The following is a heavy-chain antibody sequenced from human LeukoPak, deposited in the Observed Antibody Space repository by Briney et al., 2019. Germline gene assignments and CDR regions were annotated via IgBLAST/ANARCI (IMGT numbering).Heavy chain of an antibody. V-gene: IGHV3-49*03. CDR3: STDWWRLEFDY. D-gene: IGHD2-21*02. CDR1: GITFGDYG. CDR2: IRSKAYGGTT. J-gene: IGHJ4*02. Sequence: GGSLRLSCTASGITFGDYGVSWFRQAPGKGLEWIGFIRSKAYGGTTEDAASVRGRFTLSRDDSKNIVYLEMNTLRVEDTAVYYCSTDWWRLEFDYWGQGTLVTVSS.